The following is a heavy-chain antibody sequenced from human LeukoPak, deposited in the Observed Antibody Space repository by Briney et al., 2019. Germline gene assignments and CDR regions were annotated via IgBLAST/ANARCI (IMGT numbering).Heavy chain of an antibody. CDR2: IYWDDDK. Sequence: SGPTLVNPTQTLTLTCTFSGFSLSTSGVGVGWIRQPPGKALEWLALIYWDDDKRYSPSLKSRLTITKDTSKNQVVLTMTNMDPVDTATYYCAHRTYYYDSSGGTWFDYWGQGTLVTVSS. D-gene: IGHD3-22*01. CDR1: GFSLSTSGVG. J-gene: IGHJ4*02. V-gene: IGHV2-5*02. CDR3: AHRTYYYDSSGGTWFDY.